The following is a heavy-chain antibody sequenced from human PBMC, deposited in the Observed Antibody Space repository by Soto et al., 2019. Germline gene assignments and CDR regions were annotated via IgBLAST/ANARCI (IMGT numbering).Heavy chain of an antibody. CDR2: IYFSGST. Sequence: SETLSLTCSVSGGSMNCYYWSWIRQTPGQGLEWLGFIYFSGSTRYNPSLMSRLTISLDKSKRQFSMSLSSVTAADTAVYYCARSVATPGTNIDFWGQGTLVTVSS. V-gene: IGHV4-4*09. CDR1: GGSMNCYY. J-gene: IGHJ4*02. CDR3: ARSVATPGTNIDF. D-gene: IGHD6-13*01.